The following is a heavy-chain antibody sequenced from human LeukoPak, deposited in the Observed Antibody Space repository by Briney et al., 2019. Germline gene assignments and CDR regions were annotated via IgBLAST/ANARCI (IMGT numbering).Heavy chain of an antibody. CDR3: AIDRGARDS. Sequence: GGSLRLSCAVSGFTFSSYGMHWVRQAPGKGLEWVGRIKSKTDGGTTDYAAPVKGRFAISRDDSKNTLYLQMNSLKMEDTAVYYCAIDRGARDSWGQGTLVTVSS. D-gene: IGHD3-10*01. CDR2: IKSKTDGGTT. J-gene: IGHJ5*01. V-gene: IGHV3-15*01. CDR1: GFTFSSYG.